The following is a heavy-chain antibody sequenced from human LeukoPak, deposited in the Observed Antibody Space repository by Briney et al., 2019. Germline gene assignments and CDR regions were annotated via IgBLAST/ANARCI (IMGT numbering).Heavy chain of an antibody. CDR2: IIPILGIA. Sequence: GASVKVSCKASGGTFSSYAISWVRQAPGQGLEWMGRIIPILGIANYAQKFQGRVTITADKSTSTAYMELSSVTAADTAVYYCARGVYIAAAQYAYWGQGTLVTVSS. J-gene: IGHJ4*02. CDR1: GGTFSSYA. CDR3: ARGVYIAAAQYAY. V-gene: IGHV1-69*04. D-gene: IGHD6-13*01.